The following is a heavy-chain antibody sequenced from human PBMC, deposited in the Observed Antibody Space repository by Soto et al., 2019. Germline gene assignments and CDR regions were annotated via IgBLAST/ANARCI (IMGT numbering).Heavy chain of an antibody. V-gene: IGHV3-30*18. CDR3: VKEQYSYGSVYYGMDV. Sequence: QVQLVESGGGVVQPGRSLRLSCGASGFSFSYYGMHWVRQAPGKGLEWVALISYDGRKEYYADSVKGRFSVSRDDARNTLYLQMNSLRVEDTAVFYCVKEQYSYGSVYYGMDVWGQGTAVTVSS. CDR1: GFSFSYYG. CDR2: ISYDGRKE. D-gene: IGHD5-18*01. J-gene: IGHJ6*02.